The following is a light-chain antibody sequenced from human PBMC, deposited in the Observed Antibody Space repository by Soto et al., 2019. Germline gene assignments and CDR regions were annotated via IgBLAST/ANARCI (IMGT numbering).Light chain of an antibody. Sequence: QSALTQPASVSGSPGQSITISCTGTSSDIGGYKYVSWYQQHPGKAPKLMIYEVSNRPSGVSNRFSGSKSGNTASLTISGLQAEDEDDYYCSSYTTNTTLVFGGGTKLTVL. CDR1: SSDIGGYKY. V-gene: IGLV2-14*01. CDR2: EVS. J-gene: IGLJ3*02. CDR3: SSYTTNTTLV.